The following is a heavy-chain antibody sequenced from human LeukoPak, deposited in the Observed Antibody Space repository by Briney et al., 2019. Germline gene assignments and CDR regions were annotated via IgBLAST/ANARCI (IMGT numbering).Heavy chain of an antibody. CDR2: INPNTGVT. Sequence: VKVSCKASGYTFTAYYIHWVRQAPGQGLEWMGLINPNTGVTKFAQRFRGRVTMSRDTSISTAYMELNRLTSDDTAVYYCARGDYGRADPWGQGSLVTVSS. D-gene: IGHD4-17*01. CDR3: ARGDYGRADP. J-gene: IGHJ5*02. V-gene: IGHV1-2*02. CDR1: GYTFTAYY.